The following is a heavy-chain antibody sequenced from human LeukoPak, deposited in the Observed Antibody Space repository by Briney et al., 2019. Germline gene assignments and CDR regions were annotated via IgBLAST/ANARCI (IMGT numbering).Heavy chain of an antibody. J-gene: IGHJ4*02. D-gene: IGHD3-3*01. CDR1: GFTVNSNY. CDR3: ARTRRGYDY. CDR2: IYSGGST. Sequence: PGGPLSLSCAASGFTVNSNYMSGLRQAPGKGLEWVSVIYSGGSTYYADSVKGRFTISRDNSKNTLYLQMNSLRAEDTAVYYCARTRRGYDYWGQGTLVTVSS. V-gene: IGHV3-66*02.